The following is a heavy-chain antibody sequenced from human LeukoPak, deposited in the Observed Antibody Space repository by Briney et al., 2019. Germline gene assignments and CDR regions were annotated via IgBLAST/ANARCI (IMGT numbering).Heavy chain of an antibody. CDR3: ASNQQPPPSYDFWSGSLSWFDP. V-gene: IGHV3-21*01. J-gene: IGHJ5*02. CDR1: GLSISGQW. CDR2: ISSSSSYI. D-gene: IGHD3-3*01. Sequence: GESLRLSCVASGLSISGQWMNWVRQAPGKGLEWVSSISSSSSYIYYADSVKGRFTISRDNAKNSLYLQMNSLRAEDTAVYYCASNQQPPPSYDFWSGSLSWFDPWGQGTLVTVSS.